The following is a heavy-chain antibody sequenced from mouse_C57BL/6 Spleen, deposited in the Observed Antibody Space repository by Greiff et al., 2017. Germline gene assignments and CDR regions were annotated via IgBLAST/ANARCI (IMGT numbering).Heavy chain of an antibody. CDR2: INPNYGTT. Sequence: VQLQQSGPELVKPGASVKISCKASGYSFTDYNMNWVKQSNGKSLEWIGVINPNYGTTSYNQKFKGKATLTVDQSSRTAYMQLNSLTSKDSAVYYCVETTVVATEYFDYWGQGTTLTVSS. V-gene: IGHV1-39*01. J-gene: IGHJ2*01. CDR3: VETTVVATEYFDY. CDR1: GYSFTDYN. D-gene: IGHD1-1*01.